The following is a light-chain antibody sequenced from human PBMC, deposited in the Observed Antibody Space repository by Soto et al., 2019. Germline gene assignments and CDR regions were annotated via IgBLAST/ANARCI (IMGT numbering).Light chain of an antibody. CDR3: QQYGT. CDR1: QSVSSCY. Sequence: EIVLTQSPGTLSLSPGERATLSCRASQSVSSCYLAWYQQKPGQAPRLLIYGASSRATGIPDRFSGSGSGTDFTLNISRLEPEDFSVYYCQQYGTFGGGTKVEIK. V-gene: IGKV3-20*01. CDR2: GAS. J-gene: IGKJ4*01.